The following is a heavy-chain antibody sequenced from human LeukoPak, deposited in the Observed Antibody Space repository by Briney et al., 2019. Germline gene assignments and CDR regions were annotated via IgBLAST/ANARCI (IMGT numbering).Heavy chain of an antibody. J-gene: IGHJ2*01. CDR2: IWYDGSNK. V-gene: IGHV3-33*01. CDR3: ARGNVGIGFYWYFDL. CDR1: GFTFNNYG. Sequence: GRSLRLSCAASGFTFNNYGMHWVRQAPGKGLEWVAVIWYDGSNKYYADSVKGRFTISRDNSKNMLYLQMNSLRAEDTAVYYCARGNVGIGFYWYFDLRGRGTLVTVSS. D-gene: IGHD7-27*01.